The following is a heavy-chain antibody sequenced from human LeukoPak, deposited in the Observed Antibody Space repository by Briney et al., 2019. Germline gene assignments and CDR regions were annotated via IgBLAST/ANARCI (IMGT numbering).Heavy chain of an antibody. CDR1: GFTFSSYA. CDR3: ATATYYDILTGYYDY. D-gene: IGHD3-9*01. J-gene: IGHJ4*02. CDR2: ISGSGGST. V-gene: IGHV3-23*01. Sequence: GVSLRLSCAASGFTFSSYAMSWVRQAPGKGLEWVSAISGSGGSTYYADSVKGRFTISRDNSKNTLYLQMNSLRAEDTAVYYCATATYYDILTGYYDYWGQGTLVTVSS.